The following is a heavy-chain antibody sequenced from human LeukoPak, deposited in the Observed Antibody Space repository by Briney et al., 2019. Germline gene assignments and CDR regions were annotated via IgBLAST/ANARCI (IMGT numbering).Heavy chain of an antibody. D-gene: IGHD5-18*01. V-gene: IGHV3-23*01. CDR3: AKYRIQLWLQDAFDI. CDR2: ISGSGGST. J-gene: IGHJ3*02. CDR1: GFTFRSYS. Sequence: GGSLRLSCAASGFTFRSYSMNWVRQAPGKGLEWVSAISGSGGSTYYADSVKGRFTISRDNSKNTLYLQMNSLRAEDTAVYYCAKYRIQLWLQDAFDIWGQGTMVTVSS.